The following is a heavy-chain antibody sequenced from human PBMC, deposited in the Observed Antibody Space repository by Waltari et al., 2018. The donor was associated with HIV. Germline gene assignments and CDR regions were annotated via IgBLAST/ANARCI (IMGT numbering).Heavy chain of an antibody. CDR1: GHSFNAYY. CDR2: INPDTGDT. J-gene: IGHJ4*02. CDR3: ARDTHWLAYLFDS. D-gene: IGHD6-19*01. V-gene: IGHV1-2*02. Sequence: QLQRVHSGDEVKKPGASVQVSCRTSGHSFNAYYIHWGRQAPGQGLEWKGWINPDTGDTKYAQNFQGRVTMTRDTSINTAYMDLSSLRSDDTAVYYCARDTHWLAYLFDSWGQGTLVTVSS.